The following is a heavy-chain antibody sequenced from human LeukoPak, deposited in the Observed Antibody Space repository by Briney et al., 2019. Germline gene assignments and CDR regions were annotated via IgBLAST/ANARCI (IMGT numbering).Heavy chain of an antibody. CDR1: GGSISSYY. J-gene: IGHJ4*02. V-gene: IGHV4-4*07. CDR3: ARRARFSGSYGYFDY. Sequence: SETLSLTCTVSGGSISSYYWSWIRQPAGKGLEWIGRIYTSGSTNYNPSLKSRVTMSVDTSKNQFSLKLSSVTAADTAVYYCARRARFSGSYGYFDYWGQGTLVTVSS. CDR2: IYTSGST. D-gene: IGHD1-26*01.